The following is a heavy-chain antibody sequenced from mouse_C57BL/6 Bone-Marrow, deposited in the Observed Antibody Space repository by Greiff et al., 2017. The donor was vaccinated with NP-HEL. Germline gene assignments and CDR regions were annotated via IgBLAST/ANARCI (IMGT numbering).Heavy chain of an antibody. CDR3: ARTTMITTGRVLYAMDY. J-gene: IGHJ4*01. V-gene: IGHV1-55*01. CDR2: IYPGSGST. Sequence: QVQLQQPGAELVKPGASVKMSCKASGYTFTSYWITWVKQRPGQGLEWIGDIYPGSGSTNYNEKFKSKATLTVDTSSSTPYMHISSLTSEDSAVYYFARTTMITTGRVLYAMDYGGQGTAVTVSS. D-gene: IGHD2-4*01. CDR1: GYTFTSYW.